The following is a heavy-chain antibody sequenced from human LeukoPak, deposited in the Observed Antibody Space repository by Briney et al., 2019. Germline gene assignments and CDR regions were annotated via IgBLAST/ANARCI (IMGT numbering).Heavy chain of an antibody. D-gene: IGHD3-16*01. CDR2: ISGSGAGGAVGAT. J-gene: IGHJ4*02. CDR1: GFTFSNYA. V-gene: IGHV3-23*01. CDR3: AKGLLGGEPFKYPFDY. Sequence: PGGSLRLSCAASGFTFSNYAMSWVRQAPGKGLEWVSIISGSGAGGAVGATYYADSVKGRFTISRDNSKNTLYLQMNSLRAEDTAVYYCAKGLLGGEPFKYPFDYGGQGTLVTVSS.